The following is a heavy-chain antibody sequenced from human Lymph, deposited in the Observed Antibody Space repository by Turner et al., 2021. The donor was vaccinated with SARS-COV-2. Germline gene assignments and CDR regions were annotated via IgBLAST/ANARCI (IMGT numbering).Heavy chain of an antibody. CDR3: AKDPNWYVLSAVDY. D-gene: IGHD1-1*01. CDR1: GFTFSSYA. V-gene: IGHV3-23*01. Sequence: EVHLLESGGGLVQPGVSLRLSCAASGFTFSSYAMSWVRQAPGKGLEWVSTISGSGGSTYYADSVKGRFTISRDNSKNTLYLKMNSLRAEDTAAYYCAKDPNWYVLSAVDYWGQGTLVTVSS. CDR2: ISGSGGST. J-gene: IGHJ4*02.